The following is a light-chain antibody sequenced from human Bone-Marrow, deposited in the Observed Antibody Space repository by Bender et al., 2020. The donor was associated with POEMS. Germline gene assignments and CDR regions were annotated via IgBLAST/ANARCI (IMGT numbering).Light chain of an antibody. CDR3: SSYTNSGTRV. CDR1: DIGSKS. CDR2: DDS. Sequence: SYVLTQPPSVSVAPGKSARVTCGGNDIGSKSVHWYRQRPGQAPVLVVYDDSDRPSGIPERFSGSNSGNTATLTISGLQAEDEADYFCSSYTNSGTRVFGGGTKLTVL. V-gene: IGLV3-21*03. J-gene: IGLJ3*02.